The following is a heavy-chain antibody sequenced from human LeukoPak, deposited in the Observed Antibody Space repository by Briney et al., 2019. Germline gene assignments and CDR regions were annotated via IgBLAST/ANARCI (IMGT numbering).Heavy chain of an antibody. V-gene: IGHV3-48*04. Sequence: PGGSLRLSCAASGFTFSNSWMNWVRQAPGKGLEWVSYISSSDGIIYYADSVKGRFTISRDNAKNSLYLQMNSLRAEDTAVYYCARGPCTSCYVGEPFNIWGQGTMVTVSS. CDR3: ARGPCTSCYVGEPFNI. D-gene: IGHD2-2*01. CDR2: ISSSDGII. J-gene: IGHJ3*02. CDR1: GFTFSNSW.